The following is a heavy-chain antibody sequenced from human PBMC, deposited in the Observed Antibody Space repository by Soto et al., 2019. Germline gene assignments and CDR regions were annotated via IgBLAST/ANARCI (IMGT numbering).Heavy chain of an antibody. CDR1: GYPFTSYY. CDR2: INPSSGST. J-gene: IGHJ4*02. CDR3: AREMYTTRGSPFDY. D-gene: IGHD3-16*01. V-gene: IGHV1-46*01. Sequence: ASVKVSCKASGYPFTSYYVHWVRQAPGQGLEWMGLINPSSGSTSYAQKFQGRVTMTRDTSTSTVYMEVSSLRSEDTAVYYCAREMYTTRGSPFDYWGQRTLVTVSS.